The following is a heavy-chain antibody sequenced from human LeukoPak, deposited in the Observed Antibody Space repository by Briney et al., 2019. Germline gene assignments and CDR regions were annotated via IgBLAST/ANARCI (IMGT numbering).Heavy chain of an antibody. CDR1: GFTFSSYS. Sequence: PGGSLRLSCAASGFTFSSYSMNWVRQAPGKGLEWVSSISSSSSYIYYADSVKGRFTISRDNAKNTLYLQMNSLRAEDTAVYYCATDFPWLPLNRYYYYGMDVWGQGTTVTVSS. V-gene: IGHV3-21*04. CDR3: ATDFPWLPLNRYYYYGMDV. CDR2: ISSSSSYI. J-gene: IGHJ6*02. D-gene: IGHD3-22*01.